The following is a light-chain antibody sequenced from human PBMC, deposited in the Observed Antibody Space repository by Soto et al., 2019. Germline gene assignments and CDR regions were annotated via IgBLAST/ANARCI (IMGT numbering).Light chain of an antibody. CDR3: SSYAGSNNVI. V-gene: IGLV2-8*01. CDR2: EVT. CDR1: SSDVGGYNY. J-gene: IGLJ2*01. Sequence: QSALTQPPSASGSPGQSVTISCTGTSSDVGGYNYVSWYQQHPGKAPKLLIYEVTTRPSGVPDRFSGSKSGNTASLTVSGLQAADEADYYCSSYAGSNNVIFGGGTKLTVL.